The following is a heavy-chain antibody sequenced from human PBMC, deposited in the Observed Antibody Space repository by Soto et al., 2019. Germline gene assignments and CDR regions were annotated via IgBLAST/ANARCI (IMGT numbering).Heavy chain of an antibody. Sequence: GGSLRLSCAASGFTFSSYAMSWVRQAPGKGLEWVSAISGSGGSTYYADSVKGRFTISRDNSKNTLYLQMNSLRAEDTAVDYCAKDNGGDDFWSGYYKGQGYFQHWGQGTLVTVSS. J-gene: IGHJ1*01. CDR3: AKDNGGDDFWSGYYKGQGYFQH. V-gene: IGHV3-23*01. CDR2: ISGSGGST. D-gene: IGHD3-3*01. CDR1: GFTFSSYA.